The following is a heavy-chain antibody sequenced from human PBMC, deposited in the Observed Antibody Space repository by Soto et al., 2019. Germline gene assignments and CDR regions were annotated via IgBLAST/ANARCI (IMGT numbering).Heavy chain of an antibody. CDR2: IIPIFGTA. V-gene: IGHV1-69*13. D-gene: IGHD3-3*01. CDR1: GGTFSSYA. CDR3: ARYREIPLWIFGVASDYYYGMAV. J-gene: IGHJ6*04. Sequence: GASVKVSCKASGGTFSSYAISWVRQAPGQGLEWMGGIIPIFGTANYAQKFQGRVTITADESTSTAYMELSSLRSEDTAVYYCARYREIPLWIFGVASDYYYGMAVWGKGTTVTVSS.